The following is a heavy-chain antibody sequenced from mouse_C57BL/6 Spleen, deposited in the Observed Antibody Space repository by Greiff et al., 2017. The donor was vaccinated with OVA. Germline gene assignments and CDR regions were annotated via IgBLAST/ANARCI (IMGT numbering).Heavy chain of an antibody. D-gene: IGHD1-1*01. CDR1: GYTFTSYW. CDR3: ARSYYYGSSLDV. CDR2: IDPSDSYT. V-gene: IGHV1-69*01. J-gene: IGHJ1*03. Sequence: QVQLQQSGAELVMPGASVKLSCKASGYTFTSYWMHWVKQRPGQGLEWIGEIDPSDSYTNYNQKFKGKSTLTVDKSSSTAYMQLSSLTSEDSAVYYCARSYYYGSSLDVWGTGTTVTVSS.